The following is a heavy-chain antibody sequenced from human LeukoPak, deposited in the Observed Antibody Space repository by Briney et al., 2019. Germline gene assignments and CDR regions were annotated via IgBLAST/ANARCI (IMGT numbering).Heavy chain of an antibody. CDR2: IYYSGTT. D-gene: IGHD2-2*01. CDR3: ARIFRDKVVVVPGRFDP. CDR1: GGPIGTYY. Sequence: SETLSLTCTVSGGPIGTYYWSWIRQPPGKGLEWIGYIYYSGTTNYNPSLKSRVTISVDMSANQFSLKMTSVTAADTAVYYCARIFRDKVVVVPGRFDPWGQGVLVTVSS. J-gene: IGHJ5*02. V-gene: IGHV4-59*01.